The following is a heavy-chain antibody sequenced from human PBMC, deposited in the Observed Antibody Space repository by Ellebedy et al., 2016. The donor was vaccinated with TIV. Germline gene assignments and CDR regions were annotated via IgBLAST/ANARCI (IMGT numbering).Heavy chain of an antibody. Sequence: GGSLRLSCAASGFSFSSYGIHWVRQAPGKGLEWVAVISDDGSNKNYADYVKGRFSISRDTSKNTLYLQMNSLRAEDTAVYYCARDTCSSSCPGYYYYYGMDVWGQGTTVTVSS. J-gene: IGHJ6*02. D-gene: IGHD2-2*01. CDR1: GFSFSSYG. CDR2: ISDDGSNK. V-gene: IGHV3-30*03. CDR3: ARDTCSSSCPGYYYYYGMDV.